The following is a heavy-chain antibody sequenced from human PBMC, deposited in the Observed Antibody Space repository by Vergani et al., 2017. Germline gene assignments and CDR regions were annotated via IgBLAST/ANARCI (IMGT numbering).Heavy chain of an antibody. Sequence: QVQLQESGPGLVRPSQTLSLTCTVSGGSISSGSYYWRWFRQPAGKGLEWIGRFYTGGGTSYNPSLKSRVTISVDTSKNQFSLQLSSVTAADTAVYYCGRDPHYSTTWPFLLLDMDVWGQGTTVTVSS. CDR1: GGSISSGSYY. CDR2: FYTGGGT. CDR3: GRDPHYSTTWPFLLLDMDV. D-gene: IGHD6-13*01. J-gene: IGHJ6*02. V-gene: IGHV4-61*02.